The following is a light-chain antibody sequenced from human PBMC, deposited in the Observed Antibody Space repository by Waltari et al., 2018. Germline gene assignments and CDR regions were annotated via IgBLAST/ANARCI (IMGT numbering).Light chain of an antibody. CDR2: ATS. V-gene: IGKV1-39*01. CDR1: QSVRNF. J-gene: IGKJ2*01. CDR3: QQSYNAPYT. Sequence: DIQMTQSPSSLSASVGDRVTITCRASQSVRNFLNWYQQEPGKAPQLLIYATSSLQTGVPSRFSGSGSGTDFTLIINDLQPEDFATYYCQQSYNAPYTFGQGTTLEI.